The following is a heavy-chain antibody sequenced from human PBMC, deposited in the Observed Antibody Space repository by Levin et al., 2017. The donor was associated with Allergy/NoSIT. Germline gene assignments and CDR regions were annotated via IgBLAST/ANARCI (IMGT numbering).Heavy chain of an antibody. J-gene: IGHJ4*02. V-gene: IGHV4-61*01. CDR1: GDSVSSGSNY. CDR3: AGDRGYRGYASGYFDY. D-gene: IGHD5-12*01. CDR2: IYYSGST. Sequence: KPSETLSLTCTVSGDSVSSGSNYWSWIRQPPGKGLEWIGYIYYSGSTNYNPSLKSRVTISVDTSKNQFSLKLSSVTAADTAVYYCAGDRGYRGYASGYFDYWGQGTLVTVSS.